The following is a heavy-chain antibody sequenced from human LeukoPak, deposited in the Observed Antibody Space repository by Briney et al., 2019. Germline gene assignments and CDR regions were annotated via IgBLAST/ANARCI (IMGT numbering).Heavy chain of an antibody. CDR3: ARDRDILTGYSSPYFDS. J-gene: IGHJ4*02. CDR1: GFTFSSYE. D-gene: IGHD3-9*01. CDR2: ISSSGSTI. V-gene: IGHV3-48*03. Sequence: GGSLRLSCAASGFTFSSYEMNWVRQAPGKGLERVSYISSSGSTIYYAASVKGRFTISRDNAQNSLDLQMNSLRAEDTAVYYCARDRDILTGYSSPYFDSWGQGTLVTVSS.